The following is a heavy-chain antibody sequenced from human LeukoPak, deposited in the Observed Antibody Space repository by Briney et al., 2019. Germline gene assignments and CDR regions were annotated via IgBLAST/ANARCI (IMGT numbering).Heavy chain of an antibody. Sequence: SETLSLTCAVYGGSFSGYYWGWIRQPPGKGLEWIGIIYYSGITYYNPSLKSRVTISVDTSKNHFSLKLSSVTAADTAVYYCARESEGMLRASDFWGQGTMVTVSS. CDR2: IYYSGIT. J-gene: IGHJ3*01. V-gene: IGHV4-34*01. CDR1: GGSFSGYY. D-gene: IGHD2-8*01. CDR3: ARESEGMLRASDF.